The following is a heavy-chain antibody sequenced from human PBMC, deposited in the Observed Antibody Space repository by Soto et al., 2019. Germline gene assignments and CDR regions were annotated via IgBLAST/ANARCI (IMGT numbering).Heavy chain of an antibody. V-gene: IGHV1-18*01. J-gene: IGHJ5*02. CDR2: ISTYSGDT. CDR3: ARHHGPTTSENWFAP. CDR1: GYTFFTYD. D-gene: IGHD5-12*01. Sequence: QVHLVQSGVEVKTPGASVKVSCQASGYTFFTYDISWVRQAPGQGLEWMGWISTYSGDTKYAQKFQGRVTMTTDTSTTTASLELRSLRSDDTAVYYCARHHGPTTSENWFAPWGQGTLVTVSS.